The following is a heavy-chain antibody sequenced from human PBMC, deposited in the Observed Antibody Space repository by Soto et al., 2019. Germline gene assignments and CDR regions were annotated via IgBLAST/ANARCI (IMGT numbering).Heavy chain of an antibody. CDR3: ARGSYNILTGYYLGY. V-gene: IGHV4-59*01. CDR1: GGSFSNYY. J-gene: IGHJ4*02. Sequence: SETLSLTCVVSGGSFSNYYWSWIRQPPGKGLEWIGYIYYSGTTKYNPSLKSRVTISVDTSRNQFSLKLSSVTAADTAVYYCARGSYNILTGYYLGYWGQGTLVTVSS. D-gene: IGHD3-9*01. CDR2: IYYSGTT.